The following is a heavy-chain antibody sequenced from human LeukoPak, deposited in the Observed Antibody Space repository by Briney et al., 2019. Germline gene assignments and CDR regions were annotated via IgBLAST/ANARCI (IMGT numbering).Heavy chain of an antibody. D-gene: IGHD1-26*01. V-gene: IGHV4-39*01. CDR2: IYYSGST. J-gene: IGHJ4*02. CDR3: ACVGATLNYFDY. Sequence: SETLSLTCTVSGGSISSSSYYWGWIRQPPGKGLEWIGSIYYSGSTYYNPFLKSRVTISVDTSKNQFSLKLSSVTAADTAVYYCACVGATLNYFDYWGQGTLVTVSS. CDR1: GGSISSSSYY.